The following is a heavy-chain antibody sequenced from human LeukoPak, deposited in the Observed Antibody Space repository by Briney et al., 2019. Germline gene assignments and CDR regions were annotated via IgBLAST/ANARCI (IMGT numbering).Heavy chain of an antibody. J-gene: IGHJ4*02. Sequence: PGGSLRLSCAASGFTFSGSAMHWVRQASGKGLEWVGRIRSKANSYATAYAAPVKGRFTISRDDSKNTAYLQMNSLKTEDTAVYYCTRILVTTYWGQGTLVTVSS. V-gene: IGHV3-73*01. CDR3: TRILVTTY. CDR1: GFTFSGSA. D-gene: IGHD4-17*01. CDR2: IRSKANSYAT.